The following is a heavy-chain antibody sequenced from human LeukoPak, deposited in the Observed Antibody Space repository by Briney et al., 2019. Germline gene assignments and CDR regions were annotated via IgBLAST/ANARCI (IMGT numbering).Heavy chain of an antibody. Sequence: SETLSLTCTVSGGSISSYYWGWTRQPPGKGLEWIGSILHSGTTYYNPSLKSRVTISVDTSKNQFSLRLSSVTAADTAVYYCERDFDYWGQGTLVTVSS. V-gene: IGHV4-38-2*02. CDR2: ILHSGTT. J-gene: IGHJ4*02. CDR3: ERDFDY. CDR1: GGSISSYY.